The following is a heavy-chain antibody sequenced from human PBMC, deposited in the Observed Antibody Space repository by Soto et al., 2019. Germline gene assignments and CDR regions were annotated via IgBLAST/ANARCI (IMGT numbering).Heavy chain of an antibody. Sequence: GASVKVSCKASGGKFSTYAINWVRQAPGQGLEWLGGIITFFGAAMYAQKFQDRVTITADEFTTTAYMELSSLRSDDTAVYYCARGGKERFRGSGMDVWGQGTTVTVS. J-gene: IGHJ6*02. V-gene: IGHV1-69*13. CDR1: GGKFSTYA. D-gene: IGHD1-1*01. CDR2: IITFFGAA. CDR3: ARGGKERFRGSGMDV.